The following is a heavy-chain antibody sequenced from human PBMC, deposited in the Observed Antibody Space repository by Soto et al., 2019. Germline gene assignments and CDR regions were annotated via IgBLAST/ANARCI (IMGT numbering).Heavy chain of an antibody. V-gene: IGHV3-30*18. Sequence: QVQLVESGGGVVQPGRSLRLSCAASGFTFSSYGMHWVRQAPGKGLEWVAVISYDGSNKYYADSVKGRFTTSRDNSKNTLYLQMNSLRAEDTAVYYCAKDRGYRDYGSGSAFDYWGQGTLVTVSS. CDR1: GFTFSSYG. CDR2: ISYDGSNK. J-gene: IGHJ4*02. D-gene: IGHD3-10*01. CDR3: AKDRGYRDYGSGSAFDY.